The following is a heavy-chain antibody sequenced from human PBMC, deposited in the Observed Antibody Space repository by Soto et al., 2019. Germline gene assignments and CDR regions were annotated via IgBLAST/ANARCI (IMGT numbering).Heavy chain of an antibody. J-gene: IGHJ5*02. CDR2: ISAYNGNT. D-gene: IGHD3-10*01. CDR3: AREGSGRYQTNWFAP. CDR1: GYTFTSYG. V-gene: IGHV1-18*01. Sequence: QVQLVQSGAEVKKPGASVKVSCKSSGYTFTSYGIHWVRQAPGQGLEWLGWISAYNGNTNYAQKFHGRVTMTTDTSTNTAHMELRSLRSDDTAMYYCAREGSGRYQTNWFAPWGQGTLVIVSS.